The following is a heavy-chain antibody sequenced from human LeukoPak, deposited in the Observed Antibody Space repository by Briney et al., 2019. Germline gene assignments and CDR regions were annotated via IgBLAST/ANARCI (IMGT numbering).Heavy chain of an antibody. Sequence: PGRSLRLSCAASGFTFDDYAMHWVRQAPGKGLEWVSGISWNSGSIGYADSVKGRFTISRDNAKNSLYLQMNSLRAEDTALYYCADMGTPPYWGQGTLVTVSS. CDR2: ISWNSGSI. D-gene: IGHD7-27*01. CDR1: GFTFDDYA. V-gene: IGHV3-9*01. J-gene: IGHJ4*02. CDR3: ADMGTPPY.